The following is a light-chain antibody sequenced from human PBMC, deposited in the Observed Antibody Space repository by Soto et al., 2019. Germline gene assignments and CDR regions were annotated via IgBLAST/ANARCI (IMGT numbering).Light chain of an antibody. J-gene: IGLJ1*01. CDR1: SSDVGGFNF. CDR2: EVI. V-gene: IGLV2-14*01. Sequence: ALTQPASVSGSPGQSITISCTGTSSDVGGFNFVSWYQQHPGKAPKLVIYEVINRPSGISNRFSGSKSDNTASLTISGLQAEDEADYYCSSYRSGSILYVFGTGTKLTVL. CDR3: SSYRSGSILYV.